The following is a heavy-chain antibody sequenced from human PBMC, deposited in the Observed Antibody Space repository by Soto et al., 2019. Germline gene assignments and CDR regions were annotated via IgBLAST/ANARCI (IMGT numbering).Heavy chain of an antibody. CDR3: ASGLGWFDP. V-gene: IGHV4-39*01. J-gene: IGHJ5*02. CDR1: GDSVRSGGSY. Sequence: ETLSLTCTVSGDSVRSGGSYWGWIRQPPVRGLGWIGSLYYSEATYYHPSLKSRVTISVDTSKNQFALKLNSVTAADTAVYYCASGLGWFDPWGQVTLGTVS. CDR2: LYYSEAT.